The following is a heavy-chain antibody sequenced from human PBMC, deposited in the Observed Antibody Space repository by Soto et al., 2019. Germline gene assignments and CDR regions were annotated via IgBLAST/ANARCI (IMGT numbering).Heavy chain of an antibody. CDR1: GGTFSSYA. D-gene: IGHD1-26*01. CDR3: ARGPVVGATSRFDY. V-gene: IGHV1-69*13. J-gene: IGHJ4*02. Sequence: SVKVSCKASGGTFSSYAISWVRQAPGQGLEWMGGIIPIFGTANYAQKFQGRVTITADESTSTAYMELSSLRSEDTAVYYCARGPVVGATSRFDYWGQATLVTVSS. CDR2: IIPIFGTA.